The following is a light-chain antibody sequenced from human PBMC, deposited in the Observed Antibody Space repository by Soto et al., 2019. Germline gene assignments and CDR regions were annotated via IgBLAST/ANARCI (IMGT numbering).Light chain of an antibody. CDR2: GAS. Sequence: ETVFIQSAGRVLLSXCEGATLSXXXXQSVSSSYLAWYQQKPGQAPRLLIYGASSRATGIPDRFSGSGSGTDFTLTISRLEPEDFAVYYCQQYGSSPPITHGLGTRLEIK. CDR3: QQYGSSPPIT. V-gene: IGKV3-20*01. J-gene: IGKJ5*01. CDR1: QSVSSSY.